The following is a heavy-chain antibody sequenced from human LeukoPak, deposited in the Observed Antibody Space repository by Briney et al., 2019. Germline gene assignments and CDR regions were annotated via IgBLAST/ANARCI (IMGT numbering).Heavy chain of an antibody. CDR3: ARDLELERNRWNYFES. Sequence: SETLSLTCTVSGGSISSFFWSWIRQPPGKGLEWIGFMHYSGDTKYNPSLKSRVSLSIDTSKQQFSLRLSFVTAADTAVYYCARDLELERNRWNYFESWGQGTLVTVSS. CDR1: GGSISSFF. CDR2: MHYSGDT. D-gene: IGHD1-1*01. V-gene: IGHV4-59*01. J-gene: IGHJ4*02.